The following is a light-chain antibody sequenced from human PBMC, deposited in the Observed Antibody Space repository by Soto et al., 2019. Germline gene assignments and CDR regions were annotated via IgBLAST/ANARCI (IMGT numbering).Light chain of an antibody. Sequence: QSVLTQPPSASGTPGQRVTISCSGSSSNIGSNTVNWYQQLPGTAPKLVIYSNNQRPSGVPDRFSGSKSGTSASLAISGLQSEDEADYYCVAWDDSLYGYVVFGGGTQLTVL. CDR1: SSNIGSNT. V-gene: IGLV1-44*01. CDR3: VAWDDSLYGYVV. J-gene: IGLJ2*01. CDR2: SNN.